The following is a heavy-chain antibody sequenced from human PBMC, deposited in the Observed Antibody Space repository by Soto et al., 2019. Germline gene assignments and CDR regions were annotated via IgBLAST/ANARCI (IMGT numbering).Heavy chain of an antibody. CDR3: AKCTVETIVTSGWWNWLDP. CDR1: GFTFSSYA. Sequence: ESGGGLVQPGGSLRLSCAASGFTFSSYAMSWVRQAPGKGLEWVSAIRGTNGNTHYAESVKGRLTISRDNSKNTLYLEMNFLRAEDTAGYYCAKCTVETIVTSGWWNWLDPWGQGTLVIVSS. CDR2: IRGTNGNT. V-gene: IGHV3-23*01. J-gene: IGHJ5*02. D-gene: IGHD6-19*01.